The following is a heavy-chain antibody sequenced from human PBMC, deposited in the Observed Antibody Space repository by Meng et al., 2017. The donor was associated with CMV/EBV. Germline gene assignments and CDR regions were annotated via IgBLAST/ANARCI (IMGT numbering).Heavy chain of an antibody. CDR3: ARAPPFYYYGMDV. CDR2: TRNKANSYTT. V-gene: IGHV3-72*01. Sequence: GESLKISCAASGFTFSDHYMDWVRQAPGKRLEWVGRTRNKANSYTTEYAASVKGRFTISRDDSKNSLYLQMNSLKTEDTAVYYCARAPPFYYYGMDVWGQGTTVTVSS. J-gene: IGHJ6*02. CDR1: GFTFSDHY.